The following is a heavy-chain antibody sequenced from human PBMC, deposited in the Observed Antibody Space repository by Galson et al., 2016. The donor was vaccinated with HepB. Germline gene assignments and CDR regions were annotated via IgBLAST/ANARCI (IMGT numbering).Heavy chain of an antibody. Sequence: SETLSPTCTLSGGSIGSHYWSWIRQPPGKGLEWLGLLYDSRSPTYNPSLKSRVTIPVDTSKNQFSLTLTSVTAADTAVYYCARHNLNYAGWFDPWGQGTLVTVSS. J-gene: IGHJ5*02. D-gene: IGHD1-7*01. CDR2: LYDSRSP. V-gene: IGHV4-59*11. CDR1: GGSIGSHY. CDR3: ARHNLNYAGWFDP.